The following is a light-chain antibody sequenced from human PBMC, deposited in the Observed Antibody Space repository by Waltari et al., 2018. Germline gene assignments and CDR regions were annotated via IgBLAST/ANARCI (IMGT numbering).Light chain of an antibody. CDR3: QQYGSSPIT. J-gene: IGKJ5*01. CDR2: GAS. Sequence: EIVLTQSPGTLSLSPGERATLSCRASQSLSSSYLAWYQQNPGQAPRPLIYGASSRATGIPDRFSGSGSGTDFTLTISRLEPEDFAVYYCQQYGSSPITFGQGTRLEIK. CDR1: QSLSSSY. V-gene: IGKV3-20*01.